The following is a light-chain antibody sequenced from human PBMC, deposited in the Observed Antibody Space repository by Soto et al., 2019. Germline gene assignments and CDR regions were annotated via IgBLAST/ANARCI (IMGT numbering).Light chain of an antibody. CDR3: QTWGSGIVV. Sequence: QPVLTQSPSASASLGASVKLTCTLSSGPSGYAVAWHQQQPGKGPRYLMKLHCDGSHFKGGGIPDRFSGSSSGADRYLTISSLQSEDEADYYCQTWGSGIVVFGGGTKLTVL. CDR2: LHCDGSH. V-gene: IGLV4-69*01. J-gene: IGLJ3*02. CDR1: SGPSGYA.